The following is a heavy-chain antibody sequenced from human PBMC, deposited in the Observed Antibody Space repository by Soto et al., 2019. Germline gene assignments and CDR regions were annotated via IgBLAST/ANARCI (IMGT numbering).Heavy chain of an antibody. CDR1: GGTFSSYA. Sequence: SVKVSCKASGGTFSSYAISWVRQAPGQGLEWMGGIIPIFGTANYAQKFQGRVTITADESTSTAYMGLSSLRSEDTAVYYCARQRFLEWLSSPRNYYYYGMDVWGQGTTVTVSS. CDR2: IIPIFGTA. V-gene: IGHV1-69*13. J-gene: IGHJ6*02. CDR3: ARQRFLEWLSSPRNYYYYGMDV. D-gene: IGHD3-3*01.